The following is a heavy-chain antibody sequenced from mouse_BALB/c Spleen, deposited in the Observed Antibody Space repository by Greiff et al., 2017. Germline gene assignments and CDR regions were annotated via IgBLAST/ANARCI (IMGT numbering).Heavy chain of an antibody. CDR2: ISSGGSYT. CDR1: GFTFSSYT. Sequence: EVQLVESGGGLVKPGGSLKLSCAASGFTFSSYTMSWVRQTPEKRLEWVATISSGGSYTYYPDSVKGRFTISRDNDKNTLYLQMSSLKSEDTAMYYCTRDLFYAMDYWGQGTSVTVSS. J-gene: IGHJ4*01. D-gene: IGHD6-2*01. CDR3: TRDLFYAMDY. V-gene: IGHV5-6-4*01.